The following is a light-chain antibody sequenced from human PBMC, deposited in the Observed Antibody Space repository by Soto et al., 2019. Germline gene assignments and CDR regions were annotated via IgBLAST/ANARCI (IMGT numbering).Light chain of an antibody. CDR3: QQFAGS. Sequence: EIVLTQSPATLSLSPGERATLSCRASQSVSSYLAWYQQKPGQAPRLLIYDASNRATGIPARFSGSGSGTDFTLIISRLEPEDFAVYYCQQFAGSFGGGTKVEIK. CDR1: QSVSSY. CDR2: DAS. J-gene: IGKJ4*02. V-gene: IGKV3-11*01.